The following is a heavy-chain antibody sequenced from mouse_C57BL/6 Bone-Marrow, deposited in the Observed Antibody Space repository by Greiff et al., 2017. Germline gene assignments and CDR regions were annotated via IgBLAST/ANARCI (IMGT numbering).Heavy chain of an antibody. V-gene: IGHV6-3*01. CDR1: GFTFSNYW. J-gene: IGHJ3*01. CDR3: SSGTGDAY. Sequence: EVKFEESGGGLVQPGGSMKLSCVASGFTFSNYWMNWVRQSPEKGLEWVAQIRLKSDNYATHYAESVKGRFTISRDDSKSSVYLQMNNLRAEDTGIYYCSSGTGDAYWGQGTLVTVSA. D-gene: IGHD4-1*01. CDR2: IRLKSDNYAT.